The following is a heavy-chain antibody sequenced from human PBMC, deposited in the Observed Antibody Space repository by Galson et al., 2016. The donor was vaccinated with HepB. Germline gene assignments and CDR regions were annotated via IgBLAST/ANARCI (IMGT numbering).Heavy chain of an antibody. D-gene: IGHD3-3*01. CDR2: MYSGGTT. V-gene: IGHV3-66*01. Sequence: SLRLSCAVSGFTVRTKYMTWVRQAPGKGLEWVSIMYSGGTTYYADSVKGRFTISRDNSQNTVYLQMNSLRIEDTAVCYCATSSSDFWSGYNYYYYGVDVWGQGTTVTVSS. CDR3: ATSSSDFWSGYNYYYYGVDV. J-gene: IGHJ6*02. CDR1: GFTVRTKY.